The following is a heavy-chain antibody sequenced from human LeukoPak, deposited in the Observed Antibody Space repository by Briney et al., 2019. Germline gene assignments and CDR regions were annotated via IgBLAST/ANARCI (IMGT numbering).Heavy chain of an antibody. D-gene: IGHD5-12*01. CDR1: GFTFSSYA. Sequence: PGGSLRLSCAASGFTFSSYAMSWVRQAPGKGLEWVSTITGSDDNTYYAGSVKGRFIISRDFSRNTVRLQMNSLRTEDTAIYYCAKGPQLYSGYHPDYWGQGTLVTVSS. J-gene: IGHJ4*02. V-gene: IGHV3-23*01. CDR3: AKGPQLYSGYHPDY. CDR2: ITGSDDNT.